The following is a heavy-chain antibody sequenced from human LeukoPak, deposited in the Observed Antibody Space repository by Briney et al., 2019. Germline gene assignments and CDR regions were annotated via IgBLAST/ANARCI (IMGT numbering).Heavy chain of an antibody. CDR3: ASQSLRFLEWSSFDY. J-gene: IGHJ4*02. D-gene: IGHD3-3*01. CDR2: ISYDGSNK. V-gene: IGHV3-30-3*01. Sequence: GGSLRLSCAASGFTFSSYAMHWVRQAPGKGLEWVAVISYDGSNKYYADSVKGRFTISRDNSKNTLYLQMNSLRAEDTAVYYCASQSLRFLEWSSFDYWGQGTLVTVSS. CDR1: GFTFSSYA.